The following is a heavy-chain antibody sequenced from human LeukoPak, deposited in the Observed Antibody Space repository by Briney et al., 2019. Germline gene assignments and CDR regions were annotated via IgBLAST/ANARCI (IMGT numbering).Heavy chain of an antibody. Sequence: SCKASGYTFTSYGISWVRQAPGKGLEWVSAISGSGGSTYYADSVKGRFTISRDNSKNTLYLQMNSLRAEDTAVYYCAKVTTQGDYWGQGTLVTVSS. CDR2: ISGSGGST. CDR3: AKVTTQGDY. V-gene: IGHV3-23*01. CDR1: GYTFTSYG. J-gene: IGHJ4*02. D-gene: IGHD1-1*01.